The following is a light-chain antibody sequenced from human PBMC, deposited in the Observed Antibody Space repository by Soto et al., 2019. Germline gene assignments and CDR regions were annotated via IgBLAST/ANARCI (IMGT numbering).Light chain of an antibody. CDR2: DVT. CDR1: SSDVGGYDY. Sequence: QSVLTQPASVSGSPGQSIAISCTGTSSDVGGYDYVSWYQQHPGKAPKAIIYDVTNRPSGVSNRFSGSKSGNTASLTISGLQSEDEADYYCSSYTTSSLYVFGTGTKVTVL. V-gene: IGLV2-14*01. J-gene: IGLJ1*01. CDR3: SSYTTSSLYV.